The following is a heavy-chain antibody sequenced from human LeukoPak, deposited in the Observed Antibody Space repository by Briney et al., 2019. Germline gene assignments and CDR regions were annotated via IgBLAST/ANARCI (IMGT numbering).Heavy chain of an antibody. V-gene: IGHV3-30*02. Sequence: SGGSLRLSCETSGFTFSHYGMHWVRQVPGMGLEWVAFIKYDGSKIYYAESVQGRFTISRDNSKNNLFLQMTRMRPQGTAVYYCATDGIPSATALANWGQGTLVTVSS. D-gene: IGHD2/OR15-2a*01. CDR2: IKYDGSKI. CDR3: ATDGIPSATALAN. CDR1: GFTFSHYG. J-gene: IGHJ4*02.